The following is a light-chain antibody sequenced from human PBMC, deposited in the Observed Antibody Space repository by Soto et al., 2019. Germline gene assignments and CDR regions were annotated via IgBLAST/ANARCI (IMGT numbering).Light chain of an antibody. CDR2: EVS. CDR1: SSDVGGYNY. J-gene: IGLJ1*01. Sequence: QSVLTQPASVSGSPGQSITISCTGTSSDVGGYNYVSWYQQHPGKAPKLMIYEVSNRPSGVSHRFSGSESGNTASLTISGLQAEDEADYYCSSYTGNNTPYVFGTGTKVTVL. CDR3: SSYTGNNTPYV. V-gene: IGLV2-14*01.